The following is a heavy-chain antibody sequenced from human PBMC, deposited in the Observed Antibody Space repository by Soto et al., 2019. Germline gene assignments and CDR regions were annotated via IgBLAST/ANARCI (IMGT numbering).Heavy chain of an antibody. Sequence: PSETLSLTCAVYGGSFSGYYWSWIRQPPGKGLEWIGEINHSGSTNYNPSLKSRVTISVDTSKNQFSLKLSSVTAADTAVYYCARGRSPFLRYFDYWGQGTLVTVSS. CDR3: ARGRSPFLRYFDY. D-gene: IGHD2-21*01. CDR1: GGSFSGYY. J-gene: IGHJ4*02. V-gene: IGHV4-34*01. CDR2: INHSGST.